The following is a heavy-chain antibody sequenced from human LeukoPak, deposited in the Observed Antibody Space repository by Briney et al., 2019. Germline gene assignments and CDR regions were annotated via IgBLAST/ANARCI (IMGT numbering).Heavy chain of an antibody. CDR2: IYPGDSDT. V-gene: IGHV5-51*01. CDR3: ARQNDFRLDY. J-gene: IGHJ4*02. D-gene: IGHD3-3*01. CDR1: GYTFSSYW. Sequence: GESLRISCKGSGYTFSSYWIGWVRQMPGHGLEWMGIIYPGDSDTRYSPSLQGQVTISVDTSIGTAYLPWSSLKASDTAIYYCARQNDFRLDYWGQGTLVTVSS.